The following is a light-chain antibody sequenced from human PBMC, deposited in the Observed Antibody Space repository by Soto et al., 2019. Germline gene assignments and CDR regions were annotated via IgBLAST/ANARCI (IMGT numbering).Light chain of an antibody. CDR1: QSLDSTY. CDR2: GAS. V-gene: IGKV3-20*01. J-gene: IGKJ2*01. CDR3: QRSGTSPPYI. Sequence: EVVLTQAPGTLSLSPGERDTLSCRASQSLDSTYLAWYQQKPGQSPRLVIYGASRRATGIPDRFSGSGSGTDFTLTIDRLEPEDFAVYYCQRSGTSPPYIFGAGTRLDIK.